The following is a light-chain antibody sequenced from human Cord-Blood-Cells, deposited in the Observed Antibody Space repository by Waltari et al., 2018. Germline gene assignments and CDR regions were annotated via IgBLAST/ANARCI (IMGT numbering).Light chain of an antibody. CDR3: SSYAGSNNVV. J-gene: IGLJ2*01. CDR2: EVS. CDR1: SSDGGGYNY. Sequence: QSALTQPPPASGSPGQSVTLSCNGTSSDGGGYNYVSWYQQNPGKAPKLIIYEVSKRPSGFPDRFSGSKSGNTASLTVSGLQAEDEADYYCSSYAGSNNVVFGGGTKLTVL. V-gene: IGLV2-8*01.